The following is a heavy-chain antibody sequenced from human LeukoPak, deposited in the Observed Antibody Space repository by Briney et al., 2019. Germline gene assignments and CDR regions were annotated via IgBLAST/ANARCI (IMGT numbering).Heavy chain of an antibody. D-gene: IGHD3-22*01. Sequence: PGGSLRLSCAASGFTFSNAWMSWVRQAPGKGLEWVGRIKSKTDGGTTDYAAPVKGRFTISKADSKNTLYMQMNSLKTEDTAVYYCTTVPYYYDNSGYYHGVFDYWGQGTLVTVSS. CDR3: TTVPYYYDNSGYYHGVFDY. CDR2: IKSKTDGGTT. CDR1: GFTFSNAW. V-gene: IGHV3-15*01. J-gene: IGHJ4*02.